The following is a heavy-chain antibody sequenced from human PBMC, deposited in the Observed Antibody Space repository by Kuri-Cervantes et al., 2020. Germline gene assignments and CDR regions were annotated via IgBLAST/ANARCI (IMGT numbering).Heavy chain of an antibody. CDR2: ITPNSNYI. CDR1: GFCFSDNT. V-gene: IGHV3-21*01. J-gene: IGHJ4*02. D-gene: IGHD3-10*01. Sequence: GESLKISCAASGFCFSDNTMYWVRQAPGKGLEWVSYITPNSNYIYYADSVKGRFTISRDNAKNSLYLQMNSLRAEDTAVYYCARDWGGDYGDLWGQGTLVTVSS. CDR3: ARDWGGDYGDL.